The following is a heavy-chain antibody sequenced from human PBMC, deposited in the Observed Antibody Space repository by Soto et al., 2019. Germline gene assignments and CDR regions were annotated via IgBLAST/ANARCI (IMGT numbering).Heavy chain of an antibody. V-gene: IGHV4-34*01. CDR3: ASDRHIRFLGWFPSPIDY. D-gene: IGHD3-3*01. Sequence: SETLSLTCAVYGGSFSGYYWSWIRQPPGKGLEWIGEINHSGSTNYNPSLKSRVTISVDTSKNQFSLKLSSVTAADTAVYYCASDRHIRFLGWFPSPIDYWGAGTLVTVSS. CDR2: INHSGST. CDR1: GGSFSGYY. J-gene: IGHJ4*01.